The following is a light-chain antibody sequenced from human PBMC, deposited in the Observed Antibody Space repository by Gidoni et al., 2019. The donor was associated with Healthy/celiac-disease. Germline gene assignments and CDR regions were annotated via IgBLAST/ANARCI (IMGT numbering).Light chain of an antibody. V-gene: IGLV2-11*01. CDR1: SIDVGGYNY. Sequence: QSALTQPRSVSGSPGQSVTISCTGTSIDVGGYNYVSWYQQHPGKAPKLMIYDVSKRPSGVPDRFSGSKSGNTASLTISGLQAEDEADYYCCSYAGSYTFEEVFGGGTKLTVL. J-gene: IGLJ2*01. CDR2: DVS. CDR3: CSYAGSYTFEEV.